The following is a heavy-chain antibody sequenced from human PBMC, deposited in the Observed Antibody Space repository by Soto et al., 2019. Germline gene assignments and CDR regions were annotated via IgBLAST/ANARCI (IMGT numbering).Heavy chain of an antibody. CDR1: GISFDDYA. Sequence: SGISFDDYAMHWVRQVPGKGVEWVSGINWDSGDIGYADSVKGRFTISRDNAKNSLYLQMNSLKTEDTALYYCAKDTAPGFYDANGHLDYWGQGTPVTVSS. CDR3: AKDTAPGFYDANGHLDY. CDR2: INWDSGDI. V-gene: IGHV3-9*01. D-gene: IGHD2-8*01. J-gene: IGHJ4*02.